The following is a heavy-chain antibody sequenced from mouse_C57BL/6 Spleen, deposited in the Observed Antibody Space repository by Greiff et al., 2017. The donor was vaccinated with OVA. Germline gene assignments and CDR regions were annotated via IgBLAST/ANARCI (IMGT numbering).Heavy chain of an antibody. J-gene: IGHJ2*01. CDR1: GFTFSSYA. CDR2: ISSGGDYI. Sequence: EVMLVESGEGLVKPGGSLKLSCAASGFTFSSYAMSWVRQTPEKRLEWVAYISSGGDYINYADTVKGRFTISRDNARNTLYLQMSRLKSEDTAMYYCTRRGKNWDYFDYWGQGTTLTVSS. D-gene: IGHD4-1*01. CDR3: TRRGKNWDYFDY. V-gene: IGHV5-9-1*02.